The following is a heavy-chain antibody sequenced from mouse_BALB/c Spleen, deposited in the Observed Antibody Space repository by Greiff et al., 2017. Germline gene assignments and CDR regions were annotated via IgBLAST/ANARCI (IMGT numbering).Heavy chain of an antibody. CDR1: GFAFSSYD. D-gene: IGHD2-14*01. J-gene: IGHJ2*01. V-gene: IGHV5-12-1*01. CDR2: ISSGGGST. Sequence: EVQVVESGGGLVKPGGSLKLSCAASGFAFSSYDMSWVRQTPEKRLEWVAYISSGGGSTYYPDTVKGRFTISRDNAKNTLYLQMSSLKSEDTAMYYCARRPGTPFDYWGQGTTLTVSS. CDR3: ARRPGTPFDY.